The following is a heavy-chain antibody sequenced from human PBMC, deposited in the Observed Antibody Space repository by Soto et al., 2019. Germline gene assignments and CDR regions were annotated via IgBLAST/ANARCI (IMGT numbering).Heavy chain of an antibody. J-gene: IGHJ6*02. V-gene: IGHV3-33*01. D-gene: IGHD3-16*01. CDR2: IWHGGSDR. CDR1: GFVFSTSG. Sequence: QVQLVESGGGVVQPGTSLRLSCAASGFVFSTSGMHWVRQAPGKGLEWVAVIWHGGSDRSYADFVKGRFTISRDNSKNTLYLQMSSLRAEDTAVYYCARVGAYNYCAMDVWGQGSTVTVSS. CDR3: ARVGAYNYCAMDV.